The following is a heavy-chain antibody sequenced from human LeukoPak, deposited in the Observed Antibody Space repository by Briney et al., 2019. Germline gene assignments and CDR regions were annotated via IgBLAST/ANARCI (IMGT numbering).Heavy chain of an antibody. CDR3: ARVRRRLDYYFDY. J-gene: IGHJ4*02. V-gene: IGHV4-31*03. Sequence: SETLSLTCTVSGGSISSGGYYWSWIRQHPGKGLEWIGYIYYSGSTYYNPSLKSRVTISVDTSKNQFSLKLSSVTAADTAVYYCARVRRRLDYYFDYWGQGNLVTVSS. CDR2: IYYSGST. CDR1: GGSISSGGYY.